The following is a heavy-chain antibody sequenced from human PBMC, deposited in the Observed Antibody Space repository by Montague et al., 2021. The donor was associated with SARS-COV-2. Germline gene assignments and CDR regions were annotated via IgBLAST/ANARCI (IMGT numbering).Heavy chain of an antibody. V-gene: IGHV3-30-3*01. CDR1: GFTFSSYA. J-gene: IGHJ4*02. CDR2: ISYDGSNK. CDR3: ARDSPLSGYSNYYFDY. Sequence: SLRLSCAASGFTFSSYAMHWVRQAPGKGLEWVAVISYDGSNKYYADSVMGRFTISRDNSKNTLYLQMNSLRAEDTAVYYCARDSPLSGYSNYYFDYWGQGTLVTVSS. D-gene: IGHD4-11*01.